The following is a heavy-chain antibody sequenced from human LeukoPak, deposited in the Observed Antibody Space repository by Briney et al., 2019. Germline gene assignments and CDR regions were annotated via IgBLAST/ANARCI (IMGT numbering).Heavy chain of an antibody. CDR3: AREGYYDSSGYPWMAFDI. CDR1: GFTFSNYY. D-gene: IGHD3-22*01. Sequence: GGSLRLSCAASGFTFSNYYMSWVRQAPGKGLEWVANIKQDGSEKYYVDSVMGRFTISRDNAKNSLYLHMNSLRAEDTAVYYCAREGYYDSSGYPWMAFDIWGQGTLVTVSS. CDR2: IKQDGSEK. J-gene: IGHJ3*02. V-gene: IGHV3-7*01.